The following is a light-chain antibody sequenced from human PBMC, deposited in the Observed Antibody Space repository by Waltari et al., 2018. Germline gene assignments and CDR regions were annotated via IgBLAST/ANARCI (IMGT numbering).Light chain of an antibody. CDR3: QVWDSSSDHLV. V-gene: IGLV3-21*03. CDR2: DDT. J-gene: IGLJ1*01. CDR1: NIGDKR. Sequence: SYILTQPPSVSVAPGKTARFTCGGHNIGDKRVHWYQQKPGQAPVLVVYDDTERPSGIPERFSGSDSGKTATLTISRVEAGDEADYYCQVWDSSSDHLVFGTGTKVTVL.